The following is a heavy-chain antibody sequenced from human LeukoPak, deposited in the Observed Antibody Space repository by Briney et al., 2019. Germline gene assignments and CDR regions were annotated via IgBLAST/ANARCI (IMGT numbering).Heavy chain of an antibody. CDR3: ARRYCNSTSCYRGAPDACDI. J-gene: IGHJ3*02. V-gene: IGHV3-30-3*01. CDR1: GFTFSSYA. CDR2: ISYDGSNK. D-gene: IGHD2-2*02. Sequence: GGSLRLSCAASGFTFSSYAMHWVRQAPGKGLEWVAVISYDGSNKYYADSVKGRFTISRDNSKNTLYLQMNSLRAEDTAVYYCARRYCNSTSCYRGAPDACDIWGQGTMVTVSS.